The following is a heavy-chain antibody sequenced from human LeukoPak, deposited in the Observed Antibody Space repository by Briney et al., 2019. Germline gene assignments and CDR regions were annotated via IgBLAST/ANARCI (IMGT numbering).Heavy chain of an antibody. CDR1: GGSFSGYY. D-gene: IGHD1-26*01. V-gene: IGHV4-34*01. J-gene: IGHJ4*02. CDR2: INHSGST. CDR3: ARVPSFGGSYVDFVDY. Sequence: PSETLSLTCAVYGGSFSGYYWSWIRQPPGKGLEWIGEINHSGSTNYNPSLKSRVTISVDTSKDQFSLMLSSVTAADTAVYYCARVPSFGGSYVDFVDYWGQGTLVTVSS.